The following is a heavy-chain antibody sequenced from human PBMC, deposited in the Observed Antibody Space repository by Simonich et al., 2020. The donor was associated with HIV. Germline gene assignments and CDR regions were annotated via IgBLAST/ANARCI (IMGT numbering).Heavy chain of an antibody. CDR3: ARESPVRDGYNYYYFHYYMDV. J-gene: IGHJ6*03. CDR2: INDSGST. V-gene: IGHV4-34*01. CDR1: GGSFSGYH. Sequence: QVQLQQWGAGLLKPSETLSLTCAVYGGSFSGYHWSWIPQPPGKGLGWIGEINDSGSTNYNPPLKSRVTISVDTSKNQFALKLTSVTAADTALYYCARESPVRDGYNYYYFHYYMDVWGKGTTVTVSS. D-gene: IGHD1-1*01.